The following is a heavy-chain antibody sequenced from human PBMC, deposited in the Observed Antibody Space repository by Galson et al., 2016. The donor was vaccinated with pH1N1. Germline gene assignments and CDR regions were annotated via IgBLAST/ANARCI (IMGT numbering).Heavy chain of an antibody. CDR2: LSSSGSTI. Sequence: SLRLSCAASGFTFSDYYMSWIRRAPGKGLEWVSYLSSSGSTIYYADSVKGRFTISRDNAKNSLYLQMNSLRVEDTAVYYCASKLYGDPNYWGQGALVTVSS. J-gene: IGHJ4*02. CDR3: ASKLYGDPNY. V-gene: IGHV3-11*01. CDR1: GFTFSDYY. D-gene: IGHD4-17*01.